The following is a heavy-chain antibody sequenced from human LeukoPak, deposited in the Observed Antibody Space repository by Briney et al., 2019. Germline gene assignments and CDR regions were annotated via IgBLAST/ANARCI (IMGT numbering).Heavy chain of an antibody. CDR1: GFTFSSYG. V-gene: IGHV3-30*18. CDR3: AKDGDCSSTSCYGDYYYGMDV. J-gene: IGHJ6*04. Sequence: PGGSLRLSCAASGFTFSSYGMHWVRQAPGKGLEGVAVISYDGSKKYYADSVKGRFTISRDNSKNTLYLQMNSLRAEDTAVYYCAKDGDCSSTSCYGDYYYGMDVWGKGTTVTVSS. CDR2: ISYDGSKK. D-gene: IGHD2-2*01.